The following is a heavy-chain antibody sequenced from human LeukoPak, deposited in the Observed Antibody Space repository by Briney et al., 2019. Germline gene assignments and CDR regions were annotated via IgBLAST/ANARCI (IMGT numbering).Heavy chain of an antibody. V-gene: IGHV3-30*02. CDR2: TRDDGSKK. CDR1: GFNFRNYG. Sequence: PGGSLTLSCAASGFNFRNYGMHWVRQAPGKGLEWVSYTRDDGSKKLYGDSVKGRFTISRDNSKSTLYLQMNSLRGEDTAVYYCANGDCRGGRCSSGAYWGQGTLVTVSS. D-gene: IGHD2-15*01. J-gene: IGHJ4*02. CDR3: ANGDCRGGRCSSGAY.